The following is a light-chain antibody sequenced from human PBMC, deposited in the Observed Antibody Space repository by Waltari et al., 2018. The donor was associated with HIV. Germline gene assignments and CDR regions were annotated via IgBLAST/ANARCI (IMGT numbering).Light chain of an antibody. CDR1: TGPVGNGHY. J-gene: IGLJ2*01. CDR2: SST. Sequence: QTVVTQEPSLTVSPGGTITLTCSSATGPVGNGHYVNWFQQKPGQPPRPLIYSSTRRHPLTPERFSGSLVGDRAALTLSNVRPEDQADYYCMLFFRTSYLFGGGTKVTVL. V-gene: IGLV7-43*01. CDR3: MLFFRTSYL.